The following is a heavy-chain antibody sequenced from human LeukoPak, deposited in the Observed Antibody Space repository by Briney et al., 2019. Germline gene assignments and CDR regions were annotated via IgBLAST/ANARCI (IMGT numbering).Heavy chain of an antibody. Sequence: GGSLRLSCAASGFTFSNAWMSWVRQAPGKGLEWVGRIKSKTDGGTTDYAAPVKGRFTISRDDSKNTLYLQMNSLKTEDTAVYYCTTDTSLPSIAVAPWGQGTLVTVSS. D-gene: IGHD6-19*01. V-gene: IGHV3-15*01. J-gene: IGHJ5*02. CDR1: GFTFSNAW. CDR3: TTDTSLPSIAVAP. CDR2: IKSKTDGGTT.